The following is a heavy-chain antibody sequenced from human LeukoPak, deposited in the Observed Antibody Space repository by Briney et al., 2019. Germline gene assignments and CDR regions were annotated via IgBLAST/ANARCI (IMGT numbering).Heavy chain of an antibody. D-gene: IGHD3-3*01. Sequence: SETLSLTCAVYGGSFSGYYWGWIRQPPGKGLEWIGEINHSGSTNYNPSLKSRVTISVDTSKNQFSLKLSSVTAADTAVYYCARVPYDFWSGYYVDYWGQGTLVTVSS. CDR1: GGSFSGYY. V-gene: IGHV4-34*01. CDR2: INHSGST. CDR3: ARVPYDFWSGYYVDY. J-gene: IGHJ4*02.